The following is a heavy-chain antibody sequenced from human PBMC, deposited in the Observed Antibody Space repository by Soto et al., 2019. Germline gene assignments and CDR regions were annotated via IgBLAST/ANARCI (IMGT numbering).Heavy chain of an antibody. Sequence: ESGGGVVQPGRSLRLSCAASGFTFSSYGMHWVRQAPGKGLEWVAVISYDGSNKYYADSVKGRFTISRDNSKNTLYLQMNSLRAEDTAVYYCAKEGEYDYIWGSYRSGGFNWFDPWGQGTLVTVSS. J-gene: IGHJ5*02. CDR2: ISYDGSNK. CDR3: AKEGEYDYIWGSYRSGGFNWFDP. V-gene: IGHV3-30*18. D-gene: IGHD3-16*02. CDR1: GFTFSSYG.